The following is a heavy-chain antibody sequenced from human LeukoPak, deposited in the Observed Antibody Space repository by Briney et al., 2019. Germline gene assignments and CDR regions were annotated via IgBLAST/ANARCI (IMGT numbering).Heavy chain of an antibody. D-gene: IGHD3-3*01. CDR3: ARTPSLYDFWSGTQEMINWFDP. CDR2: IYYSGST. CDR1: GCSISSGDYY. Sequence: PSQTLSLTCTVSGCSISSGDYYWSWIRQPPGKGREWIGYIYYSGSTYYNPSLKSRVTISVDTSKNQFSLKLSSVTAAYTAVYYCARTPSLYDFWSGTQEMINWFDPWGQGTLVTVSS. J-gene: IGHJ5*02. V-gene: IGHV4-30-4*01.